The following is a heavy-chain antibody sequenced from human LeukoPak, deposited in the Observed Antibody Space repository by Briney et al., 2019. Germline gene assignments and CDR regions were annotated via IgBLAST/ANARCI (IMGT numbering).Heavy chain of an antibody. CDR1: GFTFSSYS. D-gene: IGHD3/OR15-3a*01. CDR3: ASFDLWTNCPLDPFEI. Sequence: GGSLRLSCAASGFTFSSYSMNWVCQAPGKGLEWVSTISGSSNYIYYVESVRGRFTISRDNAKNSLYLQMNSLRGEDTAMYYCASFDLWTNCPLDPFEIWGQGTMVTVSS. CDR2: ISGSSNYI. J-gene: IGHJ3*02. V-gene: IGHV3-21*01.